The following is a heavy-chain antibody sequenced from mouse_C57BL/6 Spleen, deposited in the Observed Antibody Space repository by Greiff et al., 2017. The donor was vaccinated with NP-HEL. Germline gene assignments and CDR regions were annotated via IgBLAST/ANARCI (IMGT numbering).Heavy chain of an antibody. J-gene: IGHJ4*01. V-gene: IGHV6-6*01. CDR1: GFTFSDAW. D-gene: IGHD1-1*01. Sequence: DVMLVESGGGLVQPGGSMKLSCAASGFTFSDAWMDWVRQSPEKGLEWVAEIRNKANNHATYYAESVKGRFTISRDDSKSSVYLQMNRLRAEDTGIYDCTRLLREYYYAMDYWGQGTSVTVSS. CDR2: IRNKANNHAT. CDR3: TRLLREYYYAMDY.